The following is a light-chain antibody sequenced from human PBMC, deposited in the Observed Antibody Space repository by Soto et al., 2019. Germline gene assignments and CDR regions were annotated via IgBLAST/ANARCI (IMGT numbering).Light chain of an antibody. CDR3: QQYGGSPRYT. V-gene: IGKV3-20*01. Sequence: EIVLTQSPGTLALSPGERATLSCRASQSVRSDYLAWYQQKPGQAPRLLIYGASSRATGIPDRFSGSGSGTDFTLTISRLEPEDFAVYYCQQYGGSPRYTFGQGTKLEIK. CDR1: QSVRSDY. J-gene: IGKJ2*01. CDR2: GAS.